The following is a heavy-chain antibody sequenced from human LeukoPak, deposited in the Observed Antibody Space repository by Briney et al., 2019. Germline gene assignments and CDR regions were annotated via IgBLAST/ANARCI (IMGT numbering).Heavy chain of an antibody. J-gene: IGHJ3*02. CDR1: GFTFSSYA. CDR3: AKDLSDAFDI. D-gene: IGHD2/OR15-2a*01. Sequence: GGSLRLSCAASGFTFSSYAMSWVRQAPGKGLEWVSATSGSGGSTYYAESVKGRFTISRDKSKNTLYLQMDSLRAEDTAVYYCAKDLSDAFDIWGQGTMVTVSS. V-gene: IGHV3-23*01. CDR2: TSGSGGST.